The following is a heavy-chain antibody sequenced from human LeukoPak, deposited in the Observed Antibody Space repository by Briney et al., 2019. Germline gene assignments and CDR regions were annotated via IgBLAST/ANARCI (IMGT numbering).Heavy chain of an antibody. CDR1: XYTXXGYY. Sequence: CKASXYTXXGYYTHWVRQAPGQGVEWMGRINPNSGGTNYAQKFQGRVTITRDTTISTAYMELSRLRSDDTAVYYCARDYTAMAAFGYWGQGTLVTVSS. D-gene: IGHD5-18*01. CDR2: INPNSGGT. CDR3: ARDYTAMAAFGY. J-gene: IGHJ4*02. V-gene: IGHV1-2*06.